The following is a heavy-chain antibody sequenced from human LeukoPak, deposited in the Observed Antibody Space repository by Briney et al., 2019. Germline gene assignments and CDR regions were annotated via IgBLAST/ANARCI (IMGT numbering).Heavy chain of an antibody. Sequence: ASVKVSCKASGYTFTSYAMHWVRQAPGQRLECMGWINTGNGNTKYSQKFQGRVTMTRDTSTSTVYMELSSLRSEDTAVYYCARPRRYYYDSSGYEFDYWGQGTLVTVSS. CDR1: GYTFTSYA. CDR3: ARPRRYYYDSSGYEFDY. CDR2: INTGNGNT. D-gene: IGHD3-22*01. J-gene: IGHJ4*02. V-gene: IGHV1-3*04.